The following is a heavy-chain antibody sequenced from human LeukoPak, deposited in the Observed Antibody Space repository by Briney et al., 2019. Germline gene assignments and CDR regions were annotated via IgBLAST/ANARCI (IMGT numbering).Heavy chain of an antibody. CDR3: ARIGVPAAINAFDI. J-gene: IGHJ3*02. V-gene: IGHV3-30*03. D-gene: IGHD2-2*01. CDR2: ISYDGSNK. CDR1: GFTFSSYG. Sequence: GRSLRLSCAASGFTFSSYGMHWVRQAPGKGLEWVAVISYDGSNKYYADSVKGRFTISRDNSKNTLYLQMNSLRAEDTAVYYCARIGVPAAINAFDIWGQGTMVTVSS.